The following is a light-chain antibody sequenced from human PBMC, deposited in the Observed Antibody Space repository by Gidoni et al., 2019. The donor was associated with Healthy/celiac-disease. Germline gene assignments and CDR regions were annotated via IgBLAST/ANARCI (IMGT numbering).Light chain of an antibody. Sequence: DIQLSQSPSSLSASVGDRVTITCRTSQSISSYLNWYQQKPGKAPKLLIYAASSVQSGVPSRFSGSGSGTEFTLTISSLQPEDVATYYCQQSYSTPRTFGQGTKVEIK. CDR3: QQSYSTPRT. CDR1: QSISSY. J-gene: IGKJ1*01. CDR2: AAS. V-gene: IGKV1-39*01.